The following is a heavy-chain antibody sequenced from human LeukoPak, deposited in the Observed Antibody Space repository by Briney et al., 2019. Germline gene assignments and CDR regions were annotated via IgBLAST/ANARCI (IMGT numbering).Heavy chain of an antibody. D-gene: IGHD1-26*01. V-gene: IGHV1-8*01. Sequence: ASVKVSCKASGYTFTSYDINWVRQATGQGLEWMGWMNPNSGNTGYAQKFQGRVTMTRNTSISTAYMELSSLRSEDTAVYYCRYSGSYYDGETDYWGQGTLVTVSS. CDR2: MNPNSGNT. J-gene: IGHJ4*02. CDR3: RYSGSYYDGETDY. CDR1: GYTFTSYD.